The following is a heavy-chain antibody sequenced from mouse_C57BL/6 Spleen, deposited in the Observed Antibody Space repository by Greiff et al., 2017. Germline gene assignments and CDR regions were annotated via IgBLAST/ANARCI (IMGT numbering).Heavy chain of an antibody. V-gene: IGHV1-64*01. CDR3: ARDDYDAWFAY. CDR1: GYTFTSYW. D-gene: IGHD2-4*01. CDR2: IHPNSGST. Sequence: VQLQQPGAELVKPGASVKLSCKASGYTFTSYWMHWGKQRPGQGLEWIGMIHPNSGSTNYNEKFKSKATLTVDKSSSTAYMQLSSLTSEDSAVYYCARDDYDAWFAYWGQGTLVTVSA. J-gene: IGHJ3*01.